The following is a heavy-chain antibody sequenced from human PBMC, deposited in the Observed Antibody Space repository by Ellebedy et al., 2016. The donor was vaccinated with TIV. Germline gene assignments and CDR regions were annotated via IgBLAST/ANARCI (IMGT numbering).Heavy chain of an antibody. CDR2: IRQGGSDK. J-gene: IGHJ4*02. V-gene: IGHV3-7*01. Sequence: GGSPRLSCAGSGFTFSTYWMSWVRQAPGKGLEWVAGIRQGGSDKYYVDSVRGRFTISRDDAKNSLYLQMNSLRDEDTAVYYCATQWELYDWGQGTPVTVSS. D-gene: IGHD1-26*01. CDR1: GFTFSTYW. CDR3: ATQWELYD.